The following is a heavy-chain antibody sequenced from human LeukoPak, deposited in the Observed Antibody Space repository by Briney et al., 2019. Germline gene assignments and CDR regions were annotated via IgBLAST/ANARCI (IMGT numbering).Heavy chain of an antibody. D-gene: IGHD1-26*01. Sequence: ASVKVSCMASGYTFTSYYMHWVRQAPGQGLEWMGIINPSGGSTSYAQKFQGRVTMTRDTSTSTVYMELSSLRSEDTAVYYCARTEVGAYFDYWGQGTLVTVSS. J-gene: IGHJ4*02. V-gene: IGHV1-46*01. CDR1: GYTFTSYY. CDR2: INPSGGST. CDR3: ARTEVGAYFDY.